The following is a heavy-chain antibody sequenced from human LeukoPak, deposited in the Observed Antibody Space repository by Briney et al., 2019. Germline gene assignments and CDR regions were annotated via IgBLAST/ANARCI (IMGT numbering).Heavy chain of an antibody. CDR3: ARESYCSGGSCYMVDAFDI. Sequence: PSQTLSLTCTVSGGSISSYYWSWIRQPPGKGREWIGYIYYRGSTNYNPSLKSRVTISVDTSKNQFSLKLSSVTAADTAVYYCARESYCSGGSCYMVDAFDIWGQGTMVTVSS. J-gene: IGHJ3*02. V-gene: IGHV4-59*01. D-gene: IGHD2-15*01. CDR1: GGSISSYY. CDR2: IYYRGST.